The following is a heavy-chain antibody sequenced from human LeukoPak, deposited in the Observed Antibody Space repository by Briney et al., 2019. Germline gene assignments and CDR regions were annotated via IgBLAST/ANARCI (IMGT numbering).Heavy chain of an antibody. CDR2: IHYSGNT. CDR1: GGSISSGDYF. CDR3: ARLEVSSYGVAPNWFYP. V-gene: IGHV4-31*03. J-gene: IGHJ5*02. Sequence: SETLSLTCTVSGGSISSGDYFWNWIRQFPGKGLEWIGNIHYSGNTYSNSSLESRDTISLSTSQNLFSLTLSSVITAATVLYYCARLEVSSYGVAPNWFYPWGKGTLVTVS. D-gene: IGHD3-3*01.